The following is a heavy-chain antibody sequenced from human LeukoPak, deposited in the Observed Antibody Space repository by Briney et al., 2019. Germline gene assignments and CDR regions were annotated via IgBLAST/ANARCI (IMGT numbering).Heavy chain of an antibody. Sequence: ASVKVSCKASGYTFTSYDINWVRQATGQGLEWMGWMNPNSGNTGYAQKFQGRVTMTRNTSISTAYMELSSLRSEDMAVYYCARAPGIAARRENYFDYWGQGTLVTVSS. J-gene: IGHJ4*02. V-gene: IGHV1-8*01. CDR2: MNPNSGNT. D-gene: IGHD6-6*01. CDR1: GYTFTSYD. CDR3: ARAPGIAARRENYFDY.